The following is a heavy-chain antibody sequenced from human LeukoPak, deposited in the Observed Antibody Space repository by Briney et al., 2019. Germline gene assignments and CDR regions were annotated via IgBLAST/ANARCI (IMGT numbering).Heavy chain of an antibody. CDR1: GYSFTSYG. CDR2: ISGYNGNT. Sequence: ASVKVSCEASGYSFTSYGITWVRQAPGQGLEWMGWISGYNGNTNYEQKLLGRVTLTADTSTSTAYMELRSLRSDDTAVYYCARGLDLKDAFNIWGQGTMVTVSS. CDR3: ARGLDLKDAFNI. V-gene: IGHV1-18*01. J-gene: IGHJ3*02.